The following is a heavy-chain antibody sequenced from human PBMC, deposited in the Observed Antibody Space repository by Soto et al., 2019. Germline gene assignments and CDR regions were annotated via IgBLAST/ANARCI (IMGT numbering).Heavy chain of an antibody. Sequence: ALRLSCAASGFTFNNYWMTWVRQAPGKGLEWVANIRQDGSEKYYVDSVKGRFTISRDSAKNAVYLQMNSLRPEDTAMYYCAREKGGYYDSSGYYYVGWFDPWGQGTLVTVSS. D-gene: IGHD3-22*01. J-gene: IGHJ5*02. V-gene: IGHV3-7*01. CDR2: IRQDGSEK. CDR3: AREKGGYYDSSGYYYVGWFDP. CDR1: GFTFNNYW.